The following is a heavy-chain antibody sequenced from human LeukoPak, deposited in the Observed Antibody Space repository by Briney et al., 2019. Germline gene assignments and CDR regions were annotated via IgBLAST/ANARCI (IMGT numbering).Heavy chain of an antibody. CDR1: GFSVSGYW. V-gene: IGHV3-7*01. CDR3: AREHSGCDYVFDY. CDR2: TKQDGSEK. J-gene: IGHJ4*02. D-gene: IGHD5-12*01. Sequence: PGGSLRLSCAVSGFSVSGYWMTWVRQAPGKGLEWVANTKQDGSEKNYVDSVKGRFTISRDNAKNSLYLQMNSLRAEDTAVYYCAREHSGCDYVFDYWGQGTLVTVSS.